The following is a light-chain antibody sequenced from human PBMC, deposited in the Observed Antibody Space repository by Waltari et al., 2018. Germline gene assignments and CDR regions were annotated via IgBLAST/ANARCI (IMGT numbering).Light chain of an antibody. CDR3: QQSYNAPRT. V-gene: IGKV1-39*01. J-gene: IGKJ1*01. CDR1: QTIFTY. Sequence: DTQMTQAPSFLSASGGDRVTITCRASQTIFTYINWYQQRPGKAPKLLIYAASYLQSGVPSRFSGGGSETHFTLTISSLQPEDFATYFCQQSYNAPRTFGQGTKVEI. CDR2: AAS.